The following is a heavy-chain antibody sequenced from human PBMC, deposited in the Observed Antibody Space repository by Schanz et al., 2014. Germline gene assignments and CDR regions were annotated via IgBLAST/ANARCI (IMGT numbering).Heavy chain of an antibody. V-gene: IGHV3-20*04. CDR2: INWNGGST. CDR3: VPMSIAAH. Sequence: EVQLVESGGGLVQPGGSLRLSCAASGFTVSSNYMSWVRQAPGKGLEWVSGINWNGGSTGYADSVKGRFTISRDNAKNSLYLQMNSLRAEDTAVYYCVPMSIAAHWGQGTLVTVSS. CDR1: GFTVSSNY. D-gene: IGHD6-6*01. J-gene: IGHJ4*02.